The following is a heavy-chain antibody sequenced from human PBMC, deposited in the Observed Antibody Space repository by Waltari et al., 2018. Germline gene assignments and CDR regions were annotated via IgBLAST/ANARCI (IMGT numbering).Heavy chain of an antibody. D-gene: IGHD3-10*01. J-gene: IGHJ5*02. CDR1: SYPIRSGYF. CDR3: VRDLGGSGNSWFDA. V-gene: IGHV4-38-2*02. Sequence: QVQLQESGPGLARPSETPSLTCHVSSYPIRSGYFWGWVRQPPGKGLQWIGSISHSATTYYNPSLKSRVTMSVDTSKNQFALKVTSVTAADTAIYYCVRDLGGSGNSWFDAWGQGTLVIVSS. CDR2: ISHSATT.